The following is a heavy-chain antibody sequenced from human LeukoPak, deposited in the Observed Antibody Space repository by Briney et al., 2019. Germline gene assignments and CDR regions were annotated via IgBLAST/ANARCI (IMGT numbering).Heavy chain of an antibody. J-gene: IGHJ4*02. CDR2: IWYDGSKE. V-gene: IGHV3-33*08. Sequence: PGGSLRLSCAASGFTFSSYAMNWVRQAPGTGLEWVSVIWYDGSKEYYADSVKGRFTTSRDNSKNTVYLHMNSLRVEDTAVYYCARDPRGIAVAGTGDYWGQGTLVTVSS. CDR3: ARDPRGIAVAGTGDY. CDR1: GFTFSSYA. D-gene: IGHD6-19*01.